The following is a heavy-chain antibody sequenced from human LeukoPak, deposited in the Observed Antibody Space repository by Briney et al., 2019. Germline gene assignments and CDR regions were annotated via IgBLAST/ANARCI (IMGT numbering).Heavy chain of an antibody. CDR1: QIFFSSYG. CDR3: ARDFDSSSPNDY. J-gene: IGHJ4*02. V-gene: IGHV3-48*04. D-gene: IGHD6-6*01. CDR2: ISPDGTTI. Sequence: AGGSLRLSCAASQIFFSSYGMHWVRQAPGKGLEWISYISPDGTTIYYADSVKGRFAISRDNAKNSLYLQMNSLRAEDTAVYYCARDFDSSSPNDYWGQGTLVTVSS.